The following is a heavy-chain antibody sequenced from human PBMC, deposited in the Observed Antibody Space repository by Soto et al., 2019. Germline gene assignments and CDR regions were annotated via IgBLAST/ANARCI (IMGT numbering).Heavy chain of an antibody. Sequence: ASVKVSCKASGYTFTGYYMHRVRQAPGQGLEWMGWINPNSGGTNYAQKFQGWVTMTRDTSISTAYMELSRLRSDDTAVYYCARGPSRYDYVWGSYRFDYWGQGTLVTVSS. V-gene: IGHV1-2*04. CDR3: ARGPSRYDYVWGSYRFDY. CDR2: INPNSGGT. D-gene: IGHD3-16*02. CDR1: GYTFTGYY. J-gene: IGHJ4*02.